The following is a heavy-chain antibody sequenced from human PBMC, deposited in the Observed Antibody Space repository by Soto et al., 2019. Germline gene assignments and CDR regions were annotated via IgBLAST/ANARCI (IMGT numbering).Heavy chain of an antibody. CDR2: IYWDDDK. V-gene: IGHV2-5*02. Sequence: QITLKESGPTLVKPTQTLTLTCTFSGFSLSTSGVGVGWIRQPPGKALEWLALIYWDDDKRYSPSLKIRLTITKDTSKNQVVLTMTNMDPVDTATYYCAHLSITGVGYWGQGTLVTVSS. D-gene: IGHD1-20*01. CDR3: AHLSITGVGY. CDR1: GFSLSTSGVG. J-gene: IGHJ4*02.